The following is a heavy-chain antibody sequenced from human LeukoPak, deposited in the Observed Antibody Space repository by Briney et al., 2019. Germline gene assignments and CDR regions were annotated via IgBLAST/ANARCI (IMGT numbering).Heavy chain of an antibody. J-gene: IGHJ6*03. CDR3: ASYYASVVFAYNYYCMDV. CDR2: MSRNKGT. Sequence: SETVSLTCSVSGHSICTGHYLGRPRHRPGKGLEWINRMSRNKGTHYNPSLKSRVTISMDTSKNQISLRLTSVAAADTAVYYCASYYASVVFAYNYYCMDVWGKGTPVTVSS. CDR1: GHSICTGHY. V-gene: IGHV4-38-2*01. D-gene: IGHD3-10*01.